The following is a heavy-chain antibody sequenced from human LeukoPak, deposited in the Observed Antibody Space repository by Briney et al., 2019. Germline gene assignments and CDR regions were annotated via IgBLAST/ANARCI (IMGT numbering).Heavy chain of an antibody. D-gene: IGHD6-19*01. Sequence: GGSLRLSCAASGFTFNNYAMSWVRQAPGKGLEWVSVIYSDGRMYYSDSVKGRFSLSRDNSKNTLYLQMNSLRADNTAVYYCARAYTSGWYWGSWGQGTLVTVSS. V-gene: IGHV3-23*03. CDR1: GFTFNNYA. J-gene: IGHJ5*02. CDR3: ARAYTSGWYWGS. CDR2: IYSDGRM.